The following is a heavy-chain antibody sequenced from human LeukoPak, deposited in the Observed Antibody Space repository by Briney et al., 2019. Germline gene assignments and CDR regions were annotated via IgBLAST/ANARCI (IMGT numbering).Heavy chain of an antibody. CDR3: ARHRRGWSFDY. CDR2: INHSGST. Sequence: PSETLSLTCAVYGGSFSGYYWSWIRQPPGKGLEWIGEINHSGSTNYNPSLKSRVTISVDTSKNQFSLKLSSVTAADTAVYYCARHRRGWSFDYWGQGTLVTVSS. D-gene: IGHD6-19*01. V-gene: IGHV4-34*01. J-gene: IGHJ4*02. CDR1: GGSFSGYY.